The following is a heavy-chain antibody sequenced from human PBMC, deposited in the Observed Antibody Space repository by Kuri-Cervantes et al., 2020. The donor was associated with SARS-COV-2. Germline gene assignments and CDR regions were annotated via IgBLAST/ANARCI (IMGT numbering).Heavy chain of an antibody. J-gene: IGHJ4*02. V-gene: IGHV2-70*11. D-gene: IGHD4-11*01. CDR2: IDWDDDK. CDR1: GFSLSTSGMC. CDR3: ARIQATTVIADY. Sequence: SGPTLVKPTPTLTLTCTFSGFSLSTSGMCVSWIRQPPGKALEWLARIDWDDDKYYSTSLKTRLTISKDTSKNQVVLTMTNMDPVDTGTYYCARIQATTVIADYWGQGSLVTVSS.